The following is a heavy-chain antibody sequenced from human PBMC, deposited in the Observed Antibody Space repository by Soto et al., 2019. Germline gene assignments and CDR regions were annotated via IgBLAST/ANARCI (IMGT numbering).Heavy chain of an antibody. CDR1: GYTFSYNY. Sequence: QVQLVQSGAETKKPGASVKVSCKASGYTFSYNYIHWVRLAPGQGLEWMGWINPKSGGTSHAKKFQGRVTMTRDTSISTVYMELSRLTSDDRAVYYCARRDSSGSFDYWCQGTRVTVAA. CDR3: ARRDSSGSFDY. D-gene: IGHD5-18*01. CDR2: INPKSGGT. J-gene: IGHJ4*02. V-gene: IGHV1-2*02.